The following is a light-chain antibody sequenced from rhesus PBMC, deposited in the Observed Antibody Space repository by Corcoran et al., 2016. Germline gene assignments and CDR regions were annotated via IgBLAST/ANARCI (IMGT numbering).Light chain of an antibody. Sequence: DVVMTQSPLSLPITPGQPASISCRSSQSLVHSDGNTYLSWYQQKPGQPPRLLLYKVSNRDSGVPDRFSGSGAGTDFTLKISRVEAEDVGVYYCGQGTHWPTFGQGTKVEIK. CDR3: GQGTHWPT. CDR1: QSLVHSDGNTY. J-gene: IGKJ1*01. V-gene: IGKV2-64*01. CDR2: KVS.